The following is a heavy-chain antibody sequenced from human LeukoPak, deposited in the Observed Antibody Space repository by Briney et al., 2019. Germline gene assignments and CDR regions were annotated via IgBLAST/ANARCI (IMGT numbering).Heavy chain of an antibody. J-gene: IGHJ4*02. CDR1: GFTFSNYA. Sequence: PGGSLRLSCAASGFTFSNYAMRWVRQAPGKGLEWVSVISGSGDSTYYADSVKGRVTISRDNSKNTLYLQMNSLRADDTAVYYCAKIVKAAPGLFDYWGQGTMVTVSS. CDR3: AKIVKAAPGLFDY. CDR2: ISGSGDST. V-gene: IGHV3-23*01. D-gene: IGHD6-13*01.